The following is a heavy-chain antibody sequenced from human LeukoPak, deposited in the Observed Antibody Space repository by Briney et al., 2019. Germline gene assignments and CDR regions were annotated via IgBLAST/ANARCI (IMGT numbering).Heavy chain of an antibody. J-gene: IGHJ6*02. CDR3: ARDQTAYYGMDV. CDR2: ISAYNGNT. D-gene: IGHD1-1*01. CDR1: GYTSTSYG. Sequence: ASVKVSCKASGYTSTSYGISWVRQAPGQGLAWMGWISAYNGNTNYAQKLQGRVTMTTDTSTSTAYMELRSLRSDDTAVYYCARDQTAYYGMDVWGQGTTVTVSS. V-gene: IGHV1-18*01.